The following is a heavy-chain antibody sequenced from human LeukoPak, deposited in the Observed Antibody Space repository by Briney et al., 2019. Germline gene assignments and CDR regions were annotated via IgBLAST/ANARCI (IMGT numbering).Heavy chain of an antibody. J-gene: IGHJ4*02. V-gene: IGHV3-30*18. CDR1: GFTFSNYG. CDR2: ISYDGSNR. Sequence: GGSLRLSCAASGFTFSNYGMHWVRQAPGKGLEWVAVISYDGSNRYYADSVKGRFTISRDTSKNTLYLQMNSLRAEDTAVYYCAKPIMTTVTTLGLYFDYWGQGALVTVSS. D-gene: IGHD4-17*01. CDR3: AKPIMTTVTTLGLYFDY.